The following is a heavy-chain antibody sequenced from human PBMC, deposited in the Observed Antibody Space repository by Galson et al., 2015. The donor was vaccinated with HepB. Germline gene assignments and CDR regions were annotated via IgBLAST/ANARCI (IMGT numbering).Heavy chain of an antibody. V-gene: IGHV3-23*01. J-gene: IGHJ5*01. CDR3: AKGYGLFDS. Sequence: SLRLSCAASGFAFDTHAMSWVRQAPGRGLEWLSGISGNGDSTFYADSVKGRFTVSRDNSNNMLYLQMNSLRAEDAGLYFCAKGYGLFDSWGQGILVTVSP. CDR1: GFAFDTHA. CDR2: ISGNGDST. D-gene: IGHD5-18*01.